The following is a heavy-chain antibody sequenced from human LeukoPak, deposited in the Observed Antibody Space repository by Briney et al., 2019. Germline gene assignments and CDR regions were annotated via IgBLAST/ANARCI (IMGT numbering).Heavy chain of an antibody. CDR3: ARDHWGSLDY. Sequence: KPSETLSLTCAVSGGSISSDGYSWSWIRQSPGKGLEWIGYIYHSGSTYYNPSLKGRVTISLDTSKNQFSLKLTSVTAADTAIYYCARDHWGSLDYWGQGALVTVSS. CDR1: GGSISSDGYS. V-gene: IGHV4-30-2*06. CDR2: IYHSGST. D-gene: IGHD7-27*01. J-gene: IGHJ4*02.